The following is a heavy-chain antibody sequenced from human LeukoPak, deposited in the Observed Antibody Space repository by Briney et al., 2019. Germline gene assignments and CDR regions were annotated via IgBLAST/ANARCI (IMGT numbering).Heavy chain of an antibody. CDR1: GFTVSSNY. CDR2: IYSGGST. Sequence: GGSLRLSCAASGFTVSSNYMSWVRQAPGKGLEWVSVIYSGGSTYYADSVKGRFTISRDNSKNTLYLQMNSLRAVDTAVYYCASSWFGEFALDYWGQGTLVTVSS. J-gene: IGHJ4*02. CDR3: ASSWFGEFALDY. D-gene: IGHD3-10*01. V-gene: IGHV3-66*01.